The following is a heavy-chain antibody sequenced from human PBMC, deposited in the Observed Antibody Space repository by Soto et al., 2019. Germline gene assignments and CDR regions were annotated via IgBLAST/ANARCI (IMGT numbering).Heavy chain of an antibody. D-gene: IGHD2-15*01. CDR1: GYTFTDYY. Sequence: ASVKVSCKTSGYTFTDYYTHWVRQASGQGLEWMGWMNPKSGGAYFAQKFQGRVTLTRDTSIGTAYIEVNSLTSDDTAVYFCTRENIENRDGLYDAFDIWGQGTTVTVSS. CDR3: TRENIENRDGLYDAFDI. V-gene: IGHV1-2*02. CDR2: MNPKSGGA. J-gene: IGHJ3*02.